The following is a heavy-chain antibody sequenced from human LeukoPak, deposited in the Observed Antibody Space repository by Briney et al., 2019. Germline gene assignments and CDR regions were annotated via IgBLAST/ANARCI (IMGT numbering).Heavy chain of an antibody. Sequence: SETLSLTCTVSGGSISYYYWSWIRQPPEKGLEWIGYIYYSGGTDYNPSLKSRLTISVDTYKNQISLKLSSLTAADTAMYYCVRGGSSYGYFFDSWGQGTLVTVSS. J-gene: IGHJ4*02. CDR2: IYYSGGT. D-gene: IGHD5-18*01. V-gene: IGHV4-59*01. CDR1: GGSISYYY. CDR3: VRGGSSYGYFFDS.